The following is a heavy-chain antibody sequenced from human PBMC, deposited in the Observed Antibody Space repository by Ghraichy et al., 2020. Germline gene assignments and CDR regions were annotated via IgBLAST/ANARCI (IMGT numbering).Heavy chain of an antibody. V-gene: IGHV3-74*03. D-gene: IGHD1-20*01. Sequence: GGSLRLSCAASGFNFNSYWMYWVRQAPGKGLVWVSRISSDGSVTSYADSVRGRFTISRDNARNTAYLQMNSLRAEDTAVYYCMRVTDWDGPDLWGQGTLVTVSS. J-gene: IGHJ5*02. CDR1: GFNFNSYW. CDR2: ISSDGSVT. CDR3: MRVTDWDGPDL.